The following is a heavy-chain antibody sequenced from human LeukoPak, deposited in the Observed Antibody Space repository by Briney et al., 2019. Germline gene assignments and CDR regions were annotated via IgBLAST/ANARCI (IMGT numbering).Heavy chain of an antibody. D-gene: IGHD5-18*01. V-gene: IGHV3-30*02. CDR1: GFIFSSYG. Sequence: GGSLRLSCAASGFIFSSYGMHWVRQAPGKGLEWAAFIRYDGSNKYYADSVKGRFTISRDNAKNSLYLQMNSLRAEDTAVYYCARADWDTAMIDYWGQGTLVTVSS. J-gene: IGHJ4*02. CDR3: ARADWDTAMIDY. CDR2: IRYDGSNK.